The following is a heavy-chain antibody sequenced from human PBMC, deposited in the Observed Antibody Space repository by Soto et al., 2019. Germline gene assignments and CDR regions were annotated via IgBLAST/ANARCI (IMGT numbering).Heavy chain of an antibody. CDR1: GGSFSGYY. Sequence: SETLSLTCAVYGGSFSGYYWSWIRQPPGKGLEWIGEIKHSGSTNYNPSLKSRVTISVDTSKNQFSLKLSPVTAAETAVYYCARVRGFGVVIINWFDPWGQGTLVTVSS. J-gene: IGHJ5*02. CDR2: IKHSGST. D-gene: IGHD3-3*01. CDR3: ARVRGFGVVIINWFDP. V-gene: IGHV4-34*01.